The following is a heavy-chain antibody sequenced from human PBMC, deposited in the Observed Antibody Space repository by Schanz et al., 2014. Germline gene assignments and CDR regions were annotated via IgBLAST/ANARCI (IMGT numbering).Heavy chain of an antibody. D-gene: IGHD1-26*01. J-gene: IGHJ4*02. V-gene: IGHV3-48*01. CDR3: ARGGGGGHYRLDY. CDR1: GFGFSSYS. CDR2: ISGSSRTI. Sequence: EVQLVESGGGLVQPGGSLRLSCTASGFGFSSYSMNWVRQAPGKGLEWVSYISGSSRTIYYADSMKGRFTVSRDNAENALYLQVNSLRAEDTGLYFCARGGGGGHYRLDYWGQGTLVTVSS.